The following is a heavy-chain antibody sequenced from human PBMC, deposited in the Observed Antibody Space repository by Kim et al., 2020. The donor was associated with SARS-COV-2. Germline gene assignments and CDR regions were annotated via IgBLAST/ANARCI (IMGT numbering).Heavy chain of an antibody. CDR1: GFTFSSYA. J-gene: IGHJ4*02. CDR2: IWYDGSNK. V-gene: IGHV3-33*06. D-gene: IGHD3-22*01. Sequence: GGSLRLSCAASGFTFSSYAMHWVRQAPGKGLEWVAVIWYDGSNKYYADPVKGRFTISRDNSKNTLYLQMNSLRAEDTAVYYCAKDVDYYDSSGYYGDYWGQGTLVTVSS. CDR3: AKDVDYYDSSGYYGDY.